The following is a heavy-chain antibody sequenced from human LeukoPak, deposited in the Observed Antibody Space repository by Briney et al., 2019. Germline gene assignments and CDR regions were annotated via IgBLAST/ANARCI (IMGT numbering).Heavy chain of an antibody. CDR2: IYSGGST. D-gene: IGHD6-13*01. Sequence: GGSLRLSCAASGFTVSSNYMSWVRQAPGKGLEWVSVIYSGGSTYYADSVKGRFTISRDNAKNSLYLQMNSLRAEDTAVYYCARGSQVAAGKYYFDYWGQGTLVTVSS. CDR1: GFTVSSNY. V-gene: IGHV3-53*01. J-gene: IGHJ4*02. CDR3: ARGSQVAAGKYYFDY.